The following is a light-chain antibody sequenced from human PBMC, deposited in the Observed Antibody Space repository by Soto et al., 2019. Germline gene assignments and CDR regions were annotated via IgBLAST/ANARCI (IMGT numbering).Light chain of an antibody. CDR1: SSDVGGYNY. CDR3: SSYTSSGTLV. J-gene: IGLJ1*01. V-gene: IGLV2-14*01. Sequence: QSALTQPASVSGSPGQSITISCTGTSSDVGGYNYVSWYQQHPGKAPKLMIYDVSNWPSGVSNRFSGSKSGNTAPLTISGLQAEDEADYYCSSYTSSGTLVFGTGTKLTVL. CDR2: DVS.